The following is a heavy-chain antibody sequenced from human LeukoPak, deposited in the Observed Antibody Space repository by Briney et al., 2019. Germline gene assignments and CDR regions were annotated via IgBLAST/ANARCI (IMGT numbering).Heavy chain of an antibody. Sequence: PSETLSLTCTVSGGSISSGSYYCSWIRQPAGKGLEWIGRIYTSGSTSYNPSLKSRVTISVDTSKNQFSLKLRSVTAADTAVCYCASGCGGDCYSTEYFQHWGQGTLVTVSS. D-gene: IGHD2-21*01. CDR2: IYTSGST. CDR3: ASGCGGDCYSTEYFQH. J-gene: IGHJ1*01. CDR1: GGSISSGSYY. V-gene: IGHV4-61*02.